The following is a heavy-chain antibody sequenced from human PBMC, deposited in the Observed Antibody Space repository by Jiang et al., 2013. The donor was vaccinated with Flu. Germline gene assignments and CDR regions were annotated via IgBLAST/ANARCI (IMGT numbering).Heavy chain of an antibody. V-gene: IGHV1-2*04. CDR2: INPNNSDT. CDR1: GYTFTGYY. J-gene: IGHJ4*02. D-gene: IGHD2-15*01. Sequence: EVKKPGASVKVSCKASGYTFTGYYMHWVRQAPGQGLEWMGWINPNNSDTNYAQKFQGWVTMTRDTSISTAYMELSRLTSDDTAVYYCARENCSGGTWWAGFDSWGQGTLVTVSS. CDR3: ARENCSGGTWWAGFDS.